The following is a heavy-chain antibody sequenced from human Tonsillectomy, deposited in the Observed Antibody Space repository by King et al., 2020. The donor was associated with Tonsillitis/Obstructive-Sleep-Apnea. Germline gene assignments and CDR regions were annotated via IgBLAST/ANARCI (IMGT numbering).Heavy chain of an antibody. V-gene: IGHV3-15*07. CDR3: IPDPGVETRG. CDR1: GLTFNQAW. Sequence: VQLVESGGDLVKPGGSLTLSCAASGLTFNQAWMHWIRQAPGRGLEWVGRIKSRTAGATRDYAAPAAGRFAISRDDSKNMLYLQMNSLKTEDTGVYYCIPDPGVETRGWGQGTLVTVSS. D-gene: IGHD1-1*01. CDR2: IKSRTAGATR. J-gene: IGHJ4*02.